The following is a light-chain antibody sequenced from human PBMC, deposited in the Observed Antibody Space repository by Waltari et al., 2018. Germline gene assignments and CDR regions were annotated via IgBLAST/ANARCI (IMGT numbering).Light chain of an antibody. Sequence: EIVLTQSPATMSSSPGERATLSCRASQSVSSYLAWYQQKPGQDPRLLIYDASNRATGIPARFSGSGSGTDFTLTISSLEPEDFAVYYCQQRSNWPPLTFGGGTKVEIK. V-gene: IGKV3-11*01. CDR1: QSVSSY. CDR3: QQRSNWPPLT. J-gene: IGKJ4*01. CDR2: DAS.